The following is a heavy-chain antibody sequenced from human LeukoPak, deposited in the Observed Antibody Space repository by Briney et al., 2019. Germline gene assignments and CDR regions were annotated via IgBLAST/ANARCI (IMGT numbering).Heavy chain of an antibody. CDR3: ARETLSRVGATKYYYYYMDV. Sequence: PSETLSLTCTVSGGSISSYYWSWIRQPPGKGLEWIGYIYYSGSTNYNPSLKSRVTISVDTSKNQFSLKLSSVTAADTAVYYCARETLSRVGATKYYYYYMDVWGKGTTVTVSS. J-gene: IGHJ6*03. D-gene: IGHD1-26*01. CDR2: IYYSGST. V-gene: IGHV4-59*01. CDR1: GGSISSYY.